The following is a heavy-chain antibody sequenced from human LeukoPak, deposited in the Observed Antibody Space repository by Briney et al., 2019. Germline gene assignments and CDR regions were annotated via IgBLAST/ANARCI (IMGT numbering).Heavy chain of an antibody. CDR1: GFTLSSYG. Sequence: GGSLRLSCAASGFTLSSYGMHWVRQAPGKGLEWVAVISYDGSNKYYADSVKGRFSISRDNSKNTLYLQMNSLRGEDTAVYYCAKCSGGSCYYYGMDVWGQGTTVTVSS. V-gene: IGHV3-30*18. CDR3: AKCSGGSCYYYGMDV. CDR2: ISYDGSNK. J-gene: IGHJ6*02. D-gene: IGHD2-15*01.